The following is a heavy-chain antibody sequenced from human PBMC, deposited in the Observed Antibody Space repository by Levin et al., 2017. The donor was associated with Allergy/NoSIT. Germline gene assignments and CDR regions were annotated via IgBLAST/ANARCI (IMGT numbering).Heavy chain of an antibody. Sequence: ASVKVSCKASGYTFTDYYMHWVRQAPGQGLEWMGRINPNSGDTNYVEKFQGRVTMTRDTSIDTAYMELSRLRSDDTAVYYCASRGPNGWYLSVDASDIWGRGTMVTVSS. J-gene: IGHJ3*02. CDR1: GYTFTDYY. D-gene: IGHD6-19*01. CDR2: INPNSGDT. V-gene: IGHV1-2*06. CDR3: ASRGPNGWYLSVDASDI.